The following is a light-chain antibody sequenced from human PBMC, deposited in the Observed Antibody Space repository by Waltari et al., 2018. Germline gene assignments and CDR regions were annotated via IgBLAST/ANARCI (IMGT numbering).Light chain of an antibody. CDR1: QSVSSN. V-gene: IGKV3-15*01. Sequence: EIVMTQSPATLSVSPGARATLSCRARQSVSSNLAWYQQKPGQAPRLLIYGASTRATGIPARFSGSGSGTEFTLTISSLQSEDFAVYYCQQYNNWPLLTFGGGTKVEIK. CDR3: QQYNNWPLLT. CDR2: GAS. J-gene: IGKJ4*01.